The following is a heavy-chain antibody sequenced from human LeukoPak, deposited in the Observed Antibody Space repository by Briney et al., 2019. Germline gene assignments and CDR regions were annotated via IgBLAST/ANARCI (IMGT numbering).Heavy chain of an antibody. CDR2: ITGSGDNT. D-gene: IGHD6-19*01. Sequence: GGSLRLSCAASGLTISNCAMTWVRQAPGKGLEWVSGITGSGDNTYYADSVKGRFTITRDNSKNTLNLQMNSLRVDDTAVYYCVRYHSSGRNYFDYWGQGTLVSVSS. J-gene: IGHJ4*02. CDR3: VRYHSSGRNYFDY. V-gene: IGHV3-23*01. CDR1: GLTISNCA.